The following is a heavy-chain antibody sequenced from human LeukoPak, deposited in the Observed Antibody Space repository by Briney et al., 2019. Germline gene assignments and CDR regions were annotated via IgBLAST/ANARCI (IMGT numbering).Heavy chain of an antibody. CDR3: ARGEMVQVY. J-gene: IGHJ4*02. CDR2: INTDGSTT. V-gene: IGHV3-74*01. D-gene: IGHD5-24*01. CDR1: GFTFSSYW. Sequence: GRPLRLSCVASGFTFSSYWMHWVRQAPGKGLVWVSRINTDGSTTSYADSVKGRFTISRDNAKNTLYLQMNSLRADDTAVYYCARGEMVQVYWGQGTLVTVSS.